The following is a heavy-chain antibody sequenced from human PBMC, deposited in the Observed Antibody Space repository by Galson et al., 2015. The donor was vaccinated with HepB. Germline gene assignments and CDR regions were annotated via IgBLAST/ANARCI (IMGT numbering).Heavy chain of an antibody. CDR3: AHDTLYSSTREYNWFDP. CDR2: IYWNDDK. D-gene: IGHD6-13*01. Sequence: PALVKPTQTLTLTCTFSGFSLSTSGVGVGWIRPPPGKALEWLALIYWNDDKRYSPSLKSRLTITKDTSKNQVVLTMTNMDPVDTATYYCAHDTLYSSTREYNWFDPWGQGTLVTVSS. V-gene: IGHV2-5*01. CDR1: GFSLSTSGVG. J-gene: IGHJ5*02.